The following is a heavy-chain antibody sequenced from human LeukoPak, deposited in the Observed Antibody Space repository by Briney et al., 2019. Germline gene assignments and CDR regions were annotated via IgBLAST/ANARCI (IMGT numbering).Heavy chain of an antibody. CDR1: GGSISSYY. CDR2: IYNSGST. V-gene: IGHV4-59*01. J-gene: IGHJ4*02. Sequence: SETLSLTCTVSGGSISSYYWNWIRQPPGKGLEWIGSIYNSGSTNYNPSLKSRVTISGDTSKNQFSLKLSSVTAADTAVYYCTRDRELGFWGQGTLVTVSS. D-gene: IGHD1-26*01. CDR3: TRDRELGF.